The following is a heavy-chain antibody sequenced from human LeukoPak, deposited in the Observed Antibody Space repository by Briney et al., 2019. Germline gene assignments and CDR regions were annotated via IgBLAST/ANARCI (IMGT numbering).Heavy chain of an antibody. D-gene: IGHD2-2*03. V-gene: IGHV3-73*01. CDR2: IRSKANSYAT. CDR3: TRHGSYH. J-gene: IGHJ4*02. CDR1: GFTFSSYA. Sequence: GGSLRLSCAASGFTFSSYAMHWVRQASGKGLEWVGRIRSKANSYATAYAASVKGRFTISRDDSKNTAYLQMNSLKTEDTAVYYCTRHGSYHWGQGTLVTVSS.